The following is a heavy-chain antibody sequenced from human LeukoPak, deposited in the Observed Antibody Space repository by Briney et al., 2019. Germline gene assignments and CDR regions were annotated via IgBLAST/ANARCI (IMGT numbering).Heavy chain of an antibody. CDR3: ARVLSLPYYGDYGPFDFDY. CDR1: GFTFSSYS. Sequence: PGGSLRLSCAASGFTFSSYSMNWVRQAPGKGLEWVSSISSSSSYIYYADSVKGRFTISRDNAKNSLYLQMNSLRAEDTAVYYCARVLSLPYYGDYGPFDFDYWGQGTLVTVSS. V-gene: IGHV3-21*01. D-gene: IGHD4-17*01. CDR2: ISSSSSYI. J-gene: IGHJ4*02.